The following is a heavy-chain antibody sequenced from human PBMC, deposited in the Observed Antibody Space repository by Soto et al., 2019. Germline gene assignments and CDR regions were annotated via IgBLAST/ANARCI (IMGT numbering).Heavy chain of an antibody. D-gene: IGHD2-8*02. J-gene: IGHJ3*02. CDR2: IFYTGTT. CDR3: AKATATGGGAFDI. V-gene: IGHV4-59*01. Sequence: SETLSLTCTVSGGSISSYYWGWIRQVPGRGLGCIAYIFYTGTTYYNPSLKSRVTKSRDPPKKQFSLKLNSVTAADTAVYYCAKATATGGGAFDICGQGTMVTVSS. CDR1: GGSISSYY.